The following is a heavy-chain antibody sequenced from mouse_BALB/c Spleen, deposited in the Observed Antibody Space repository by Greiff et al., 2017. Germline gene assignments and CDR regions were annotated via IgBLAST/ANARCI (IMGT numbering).Heavy chain of an antibody. J-gene: IGHJ4*01. V-gene: IGHV14-3*02. CDR2: IDPANGNT. CDR3: AREGKRAMDY. Sequence: EVHLVESGAELVKPGASVKLSCTASGFNIKDTYMHWVKQRPEQGLEWIGRIDPANGNTKYDPKFQGKATITADTSSNTAYLQLSSLTSEDTAVYYCAREGKRAMDYWGQGTSVTVSS. D-gene: IGHD2-1*01. CDR1: GFNIKDTY.